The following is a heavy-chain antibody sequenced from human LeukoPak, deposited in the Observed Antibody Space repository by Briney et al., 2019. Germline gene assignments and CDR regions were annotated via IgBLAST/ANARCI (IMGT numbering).Heavy chain of an antibody. CDR3: ASSARGYSYGYGMDV. D-gene: IGHD5-18*01. Sequence: GPLRLSCAASGFTVSSNYMSWVRQAPGKGLEWVSVIYSGGSTYYADSVKGRFTISRPNSKNTLYLQMNSLRAEDTAVYYCASSARGYSYGYGMDVWGQGTTVTVSS. CDR2: IYSGGST. J-gene: IGHJ6*02. V-gene: IGHV3-53*04. CDR1: GFTVSSNY.